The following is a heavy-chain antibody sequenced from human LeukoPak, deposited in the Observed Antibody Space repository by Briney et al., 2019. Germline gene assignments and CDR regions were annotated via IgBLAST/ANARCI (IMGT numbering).Heavy chain of an antibody. V-gene: IGHV3-48*01. CDR2: ISNSSSTI. D-gene: IGHD3-10*01. CDR1: GFTFSSYS. CDR3: ARTYYYGSGSYYHY. Sequence: GGSLRLSCAASGFTFSSYSMNWVRQAPGKGLEWVSYISNSSSTIYYADSVKGRFTISRDNAKNSLYLQMNSLRAEDTAVYYCARTYYYGSGSYYHYWGQGTLVTVSS. J-gene: IGHJ4*02.